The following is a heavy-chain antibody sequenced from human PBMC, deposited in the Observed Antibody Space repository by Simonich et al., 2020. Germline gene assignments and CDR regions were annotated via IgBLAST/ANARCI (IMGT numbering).Heavy chain of an antibody. CDR2: IWYDGSNK. Sequence: QVQLVESGGGVVQPGRSLRLSCAASGFTFSSYGMHWVRQAPGNGLEWVAVIWYDGSNKYYADSVKGRFTISRDNSKNTLYLQMNSLRAEDTAVYYCARDRYCSGGSCYYFDYWGKGTLVTVSS. D-gene: IGHD2-15*01. V-gene: IGHV3-33*01. CDR3: ARDRYCSGGSCYYFDY. CDR1: GFTFSSYG. J-gene: IGHJ4*02.